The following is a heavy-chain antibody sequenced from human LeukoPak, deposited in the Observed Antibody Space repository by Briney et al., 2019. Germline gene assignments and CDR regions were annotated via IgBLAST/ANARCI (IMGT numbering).Heavy chain of an antibody. Sequence: GGSLRLSCEASGFTFSNFAMRWVRQAPGKGLEWVSYISSSGSTIYYADSVKGRFTISRDNAKNSLYLQMNSLRAEDTAVYYCARGAVGYCSGGSCSYHGMDVWGKGTTVTVSS. CDR3: ARGAVGYCSGGSCSYHGMDV. CDR2: ISSSGSTI. D-gene: IGHD2-15*01. J-gene: IGHJ6*04. V-gene: IGHV3-48*03. CDR1: GFTFSNFA.